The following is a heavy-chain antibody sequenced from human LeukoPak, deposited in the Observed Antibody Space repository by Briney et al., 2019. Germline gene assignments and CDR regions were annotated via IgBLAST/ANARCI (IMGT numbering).Heavy chain of an antibody. D-gene: IGHD3-9*01. J-gene: IGHJ4*02. CDR1: GGSFGGYY. CDR3: ARKLTVVDY. Sequence: SETLSLTCAVYGGSFGGYYWSWIRQPAGKGLEWIGEINHSGSTNYNPSLKSRVTISVDTSKNQFSLKLSSVTAADTAVYYCARKLTVVDYWGQGTLVTVSS. CDR2: INHSGST. V-gene: IGHV4-34*01.